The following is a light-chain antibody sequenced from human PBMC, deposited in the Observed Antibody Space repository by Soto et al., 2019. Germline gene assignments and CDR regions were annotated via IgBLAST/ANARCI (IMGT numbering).Light chain of an antibody. Sequence: EIVLTQSPGTLSLSPGERATLSCRASQSLSSSYLVWYQQKPGQAPRVLFYGASSRATGIPDRFSGSGSGACFALTINRLEPEDFAVYYCQQYGISPPYTFGQGTKLEI. CDR2: GAS. CDR1: QSLSSSY. J-gene: IGKJ2*01. CDR3: QQYGISPPYT. V-gene: IGKV3-20*01.